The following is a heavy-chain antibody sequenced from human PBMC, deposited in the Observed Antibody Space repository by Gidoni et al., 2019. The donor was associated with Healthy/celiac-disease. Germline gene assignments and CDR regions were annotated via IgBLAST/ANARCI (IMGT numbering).Heavy chain of an antibody. J-gene: IGHJ4*02. CDR3: AKVWDYCSGGSCYSGPLDY. V-gene: IGHV3-30*02. CDR1: GFTFSSFG. Sequence: QVQLVESGGGVVQPGGSLRLSCAASGFTFSSFGMHWVRQAPGKGLEWVAFIRYDGSNKYYADSVKGRFTISRDNSKNTLYLQMNSLRAEDTAVYYCAKVWDYCSGGSCYSGPLDYWGQGTLVTVSS. CDR2: IRYDGSNK. D-gene: IGHD2-15*01.